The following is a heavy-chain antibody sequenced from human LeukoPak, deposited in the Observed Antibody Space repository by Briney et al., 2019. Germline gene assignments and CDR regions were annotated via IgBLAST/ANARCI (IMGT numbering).Heavy chain of an antibody. Sequence: SEALSLTCAVYGGSFSGYYWSWIRQPPGKGLEWIGEINHSGSTNYNPSLKSRVTISVDTSKNQFSLKLSSVTAADTAVYYCARRLLDSSGYDYWGQGTLVTVSS. CDR1: GGSFSGYY. V-gene: IGHV4-34*01. CDR2: INHSGST. J-gene: IGHJ4*02. CDR3: ARRLLDSSGYDY. D-gene: IGHD3-22*01.